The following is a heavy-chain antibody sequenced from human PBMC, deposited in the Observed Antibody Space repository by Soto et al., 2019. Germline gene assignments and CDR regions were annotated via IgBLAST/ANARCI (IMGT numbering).Heavy chain of an antibody. CDR2: ISDDGSNK. CDR3: ASFGVVTPLHNWFDP. V-gene: IGHV3-30*04. CDR1: GFTFSGYA. D-gene: IGHD3-3*01. Sequence: GGSLRLSCAASGFTFSGYAMHWVRQAPGKGLEWVAAISDDGSNKYYADSVKGRFTISRDNSQNTVNLQMISLRTEDTAVYYCASFGVVTPLHNWFDPWGQGTLVTVSS. J-gene: IGHJ5*02.